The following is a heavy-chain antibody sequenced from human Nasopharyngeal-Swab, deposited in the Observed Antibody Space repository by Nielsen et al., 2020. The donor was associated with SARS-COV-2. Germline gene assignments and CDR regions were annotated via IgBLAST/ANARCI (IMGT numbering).Heavy chain of an antibody. D-gene: IGHD2-2*01. Sequence: GGSLRLSCAASGFTFSSYAMHWVRQAPGKGLEWVALIWYTGDNKYYADSVKGRFTISRDNSKNTLYLQMNSLRAEDTAVYYCAADIVVLPAVNLGDYYALDVWGPGTTVTVSS. CDR2: IWYTGDNK. V-gene: IGHV3-33*01. J-gene: IGHJ6*02. CDR3: AADIVVLPAVNLGDYYALDV. CDR1: GFTFSSYA.